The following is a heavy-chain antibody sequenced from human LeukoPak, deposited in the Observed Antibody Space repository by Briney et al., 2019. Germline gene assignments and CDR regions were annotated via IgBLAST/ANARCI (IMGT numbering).Heavy chain of an antibody. CDR1: GFTFSGYG. CDR2: IWYDGSNK. D-gene: IGHD2-21*02. J-gene: IGHJ4*02. Sequence: GGSLRLSCAASGFTFSGYGMHWVRQAPGKGLEWVAVIWYDGSNKYYADSVKGRFTISRDNSKNTLYLQMNSLRAEDTAVYYCARDEAYCGGDCYPLYWGQGTLVTVSS. CDR3: ARDEAYCGGDCYPLY. V-gene: IGHV3-33*01.